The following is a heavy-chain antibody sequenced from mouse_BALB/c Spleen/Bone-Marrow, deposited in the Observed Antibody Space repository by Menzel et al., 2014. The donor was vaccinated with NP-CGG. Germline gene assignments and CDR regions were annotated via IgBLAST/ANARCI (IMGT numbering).Heavy chain of an antibody. CDR2: ISGYYGDA. CDR1: GYTFTDHA. J-gene: IGHJ4*01. D-gene: IGHD2-14*01. V-gene: IGHV1S137*01. Sequence: QVQLKESGAKLVRPGVSVKIPCKGSGYTFTDHAMHWVKRSHAKSLEWIGLISGYYGDAIYNQKFKGKATMTVDKSSSTAYMELARLTSEDSAIYYCARSGKVRNAMDYWGQGTSVTVSS. CDR3: ARSGKVRNAMDY.